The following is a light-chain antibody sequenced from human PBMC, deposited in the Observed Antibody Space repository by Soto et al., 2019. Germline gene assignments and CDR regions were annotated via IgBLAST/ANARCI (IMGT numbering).Light chain of an antibody. V-gene: IGLV1-47*01. J-gene: IGLJ3*02. Sequence: QSVLTQPPSASGTPGQRVTISCSGSSSNIGSNYVYWYQQFPGSAPKLLIYRNDQRPSGVPDRFSGSKSGTSASLAISGPRSEDEADYYCAAWADSLSAFVFGGGTKLTVL. CDR3: AAWADSLSAFV. CDR1: SSNIGSNY. CDR2: RND.